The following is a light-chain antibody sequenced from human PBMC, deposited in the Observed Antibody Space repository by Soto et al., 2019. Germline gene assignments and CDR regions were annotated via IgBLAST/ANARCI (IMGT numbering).Light chain of an antibody. CDR2: EVS. Sequence: QSVLTQPPSVSAAPGQKVTISCSGSSSNIGNNYVSWYQQHPGKAPKLMIYEVSNRPSGVSNRFSDSKSGNTASLTISGLQAEDEADYYCSSYTSSSTYVFGTGTRSPS. V-gene: IGLV2-14*01. CDR3: SSYTSSSTYV. J-gene: IGLJ1*01. CDR1: SSNIGNNY.